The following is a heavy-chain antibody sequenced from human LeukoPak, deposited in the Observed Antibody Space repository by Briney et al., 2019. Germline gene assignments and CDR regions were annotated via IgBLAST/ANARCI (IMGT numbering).Heavy chain of an antibody. J-gene: IGHJ3*02. CDR2: IRYDGSNK. CDR1: GFTLSSYG. D-gene: IGHD1-26*01. Sequence: GRCLRLSCAVSGFTLSSYGMHWVRRAPGKGREWVAFIRYDGSNKYYADSVKGRFTISRANSKHSLYLQLNRLIAEDTAGYYCVKKTIVGATVDAFDMWGQGTMVSVSS. V-gene: IGHV3-30*02. CDR3: VKKTIVGATVDAFDM.